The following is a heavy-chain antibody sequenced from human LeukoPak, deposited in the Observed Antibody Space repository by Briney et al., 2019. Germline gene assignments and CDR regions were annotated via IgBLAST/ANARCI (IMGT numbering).Heavy chain of an antibody. CDR1: GFTFRNYW. D-gene: IGHD3-3*01. CDR2: IKQDGSEK. CDR3: ARAITIFGPRFDY. V-gene: IGHV3-7*04. Sequence: GGSLRLSCAVSGFTFRNYWMSWVRQAPGKGLEWVANIKQDGSEKNYVDSVKGRFTISRDNAKNSLYLQMNSLRVEDTAVHYCARAITIFGPRFDYWGQGTLVTVSS. J-gene: IGHJ4*02.